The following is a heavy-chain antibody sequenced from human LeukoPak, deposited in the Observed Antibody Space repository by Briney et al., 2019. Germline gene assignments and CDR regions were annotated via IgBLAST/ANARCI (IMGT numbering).Heavy chain of an antibody. CDR1: GFTFSSYA. D-gene: IGHD2-2*01. Sequence: PGRSLRLSCAASGFTFSSYAMHWVRQAPGKGLEWVAVTSYDGSNKYYADSLKGRFTISRDNSKNTLYLQMNSLRAEDTAVYYCAKHHCSSISCHGRLSGDFDYWGQGTLVTVSS. J-gene: IGHJ4*02. V-gene: IGHV3-30*18. CDR3: AKHHCSSISCHGRLSGDFDY. CDR2: TSYDGSNK.